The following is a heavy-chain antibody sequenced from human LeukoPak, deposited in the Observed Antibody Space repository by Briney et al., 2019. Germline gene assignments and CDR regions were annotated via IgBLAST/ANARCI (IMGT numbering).Heavy chain of an antibody. CDR2: ISSNGGST. J-gene: IGHJ4*02. D-gene: IGHD5-18*01. Sequence: GGSLRLSCAASGFTFSSHAMHWVRQAPGKGLEYVSAISSNGGSTYYANSVKGRFTISRDNSKNTLYLQMGSLRAEDMAVYYCARARESRGYSYGPAAYWGQGTLVTVSS. V-gene: IGHV3-64*01. CDR3: ARARESRGYSYGPAAY. CDR1: GFTFSSHA.